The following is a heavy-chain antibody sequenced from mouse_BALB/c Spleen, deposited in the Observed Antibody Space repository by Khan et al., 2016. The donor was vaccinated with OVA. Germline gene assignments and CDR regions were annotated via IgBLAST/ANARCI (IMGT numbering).Heavy chain of an antibody. D-gene: IGHD2-2*01. CDR3: AIIYYGYDWFAY. Sequence: QVQLKESGPGLVAPSQSLSITCTVSGFSLTSYGVSWVRPPPGKGLEWLGVIWGDGRTHYHSALISRLSISQDNSQRQVFLKLNRRQTDDTATYYWAIIYYGYDWFAYWGQETLVTVSA. J-gene: IGHJ3*01. V-gene: IGHV2-3*01. CDR1: GFSLTSYG. CDR2: IWGDGRT.